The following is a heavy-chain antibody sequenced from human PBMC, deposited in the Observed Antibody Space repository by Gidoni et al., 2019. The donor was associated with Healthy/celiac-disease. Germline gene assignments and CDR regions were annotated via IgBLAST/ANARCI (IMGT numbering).Heavy chain of an antibody. Sequence: QVQLVESGGGVVQPGRSLRLSCAASGVTFSSYGMHWVRQAPGKGLEWVAVISYDGSNKYYADSVKGRFTISRDNSKNTLYLQMNSLRAEDTAVYYCAKGGRGAVAYYFDYWGQGTLVTVSS. D-gene: IGHD1-26*01. CDR2: ISYDGSNK. J-gene: IGHJ4*02. CDR1: GVTFSSYG. CDR3: AKGGRGAVAYYFDY. V-gene: IGHV3-30*18.